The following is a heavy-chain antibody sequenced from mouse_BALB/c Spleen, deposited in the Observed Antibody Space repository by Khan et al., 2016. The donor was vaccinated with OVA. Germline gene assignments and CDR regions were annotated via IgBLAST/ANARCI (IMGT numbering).Heavy chain of an antibody. V-gene: IGHV1S132*01. D-gene: IGHD2-1*01. CDR3: ARGYIGNYEFAY. CDR1: GYTFTSYW. J-gene: IGHJ3*01. CDR2: IFPGTGTT. Sequence: QVQLQQSGAELVKPGASMKLSCKTSGYTFTSYWIQWVKQRPGQGLGWIGQIFPGTGTTYYNENFKGKATLTVDTSSSTAYMQLSSLTSEDAAVYCCARGYIGNYEFAYWGQGTLVTVSP.